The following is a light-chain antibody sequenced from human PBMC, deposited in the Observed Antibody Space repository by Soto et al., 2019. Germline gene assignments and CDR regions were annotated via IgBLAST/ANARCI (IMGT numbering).Light chain of an antibody. J-gene: IGKJ3*01. V-gene: IGKV1-33*01. CDR3: QQYESLPPR. Sequence: DIQLTQSPSSLSASVGDRVTITCQASQGINNYLNWYQQKSGKPPKLLIYDASNLEAGVPSRFRGRGSGTDFILSISSLQPDDVATYYCQQYESLPPRFGPGTTVEIK. CDR1: QGINNY. CDR2: DAS.